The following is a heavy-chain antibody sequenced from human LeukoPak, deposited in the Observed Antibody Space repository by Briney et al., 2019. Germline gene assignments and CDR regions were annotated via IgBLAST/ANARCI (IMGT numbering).Heavy chain of an antibody. CDR2: ISSSGSSI. CDR1: GFTFSDYY. J-gene: IGHJ3*02. D-gene: IGHD2-15*01. V-gene: IGHV3-11*01. CDR3: ARVTFSGYCSGGSCYQDDAFDI. Sequence: PGGSLRLSCAASGFTFSDYYMSWIRQAPGKGLEWVSYISSSGSSIYYADSVKGRFTISRDNAKSSLYLQMNSLRAEDTAVYYCARVTFSGYCSGGSCYQDDAFDIWGQGTMVTVSS.